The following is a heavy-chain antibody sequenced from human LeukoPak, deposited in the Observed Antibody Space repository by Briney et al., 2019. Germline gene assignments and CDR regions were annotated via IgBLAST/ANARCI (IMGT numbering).Heavy chain of an antibody. V-gene: IGHV4-34*01. J-gene: IGHJ4*02. CDR1: GGSFSGYY. D-gene: IGHD1-1*01. Sequence: SETLSLTCAVYGGSFSGYYWSWIRQPPGKGLEWIGEINHSGSTNYNPSLKSRVTISVDTSKNQFSLKLSSVTAADTAVYYCATANEPTSSSRPLREFDYWGQGTLVTVSS. CDR3: ATANEPTSSSRPLREFDY. CDR2: INHSGST.